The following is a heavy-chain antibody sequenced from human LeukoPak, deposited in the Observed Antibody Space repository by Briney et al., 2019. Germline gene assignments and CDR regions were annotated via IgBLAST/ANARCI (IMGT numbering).Heavy chain of an antibody. D-gene: IGHD2-2*01. CDR3: ASRTYLAY. CDR1: GFNFDDYA. J-gene: IGHJ4*02. CDR2: INWDIGGI. Sequence: GGSLRLSCAASGFNFDDYAMHWVRQAPGKSLEWVSAINWDIGGICYAVCVQGRFTISRDNAKNALYLQMHSLRADDTAVYYCASRTYLAYWGQGTLVTVSS. V-gene: IGHV3-9*01.